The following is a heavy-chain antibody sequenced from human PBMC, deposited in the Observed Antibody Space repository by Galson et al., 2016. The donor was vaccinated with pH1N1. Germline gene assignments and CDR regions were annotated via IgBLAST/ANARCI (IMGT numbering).Heavy chain of an antibody. J-gene: IGHJ5*02. Sequence: SLRLSCAASGFTLDTYWMLWVRQAPGKGLEWVANIKQDGSDQNYVDSVKGRFTISRDNAKNSLYLQMDSLGAEDTAVYYCIREYWSLYHWGQGTLVTVST. V-gene: IGHV3-7*01. CDR1: GFTLDTYW. D-gene: IGHD2-8*02. CDR3: IREYWSLYH. CDR2: IKQDGSDQ.